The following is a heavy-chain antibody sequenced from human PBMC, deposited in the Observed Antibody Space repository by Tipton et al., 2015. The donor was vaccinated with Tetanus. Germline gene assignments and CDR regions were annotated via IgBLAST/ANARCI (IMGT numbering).Heavy chain of an antibody. J-gene: IGHJ6*02. CDR2: ISYDGSNK. V-gene: IGHV3-30*18. CDR3: AKDTRTRFGPRTGMDV. CDR1: GFTFSSYG. D-gene: IGHD3-10*01. Sequence: RSLRLFCAASGFTFSSYGMHWVRQAPGKGLEWVAIISYDGSNKDYADSVKGRFTISRDNSKNTLYLQMNSLRGEDTAVYYCAKDTRTRFGPRTGMDVWGQGTTVTVSS.